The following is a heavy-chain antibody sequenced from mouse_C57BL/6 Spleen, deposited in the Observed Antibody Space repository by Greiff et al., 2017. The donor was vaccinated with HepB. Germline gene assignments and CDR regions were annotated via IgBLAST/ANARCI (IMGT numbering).Heavy chain of an antibody. CDR2: IYPGSGNT. CDR1: GYTFTDYY. CDR3: ARGIYYDYDLFDY. Sequence: VQLQQSGAELVRPGASVKLSCKASGYTFTDYYINWVKQRPGQGLEWIARIYPGSGNTYYNEKFKGKATLTAEKSSSTAYMQLSSLTSEDSAVYFCARGIYYDYDLFDYWGQGTTLTVSS. V-gene: IGHV1-76*01. D-gene: IGHD2-4*01. J-gene: IGHJ2*01.